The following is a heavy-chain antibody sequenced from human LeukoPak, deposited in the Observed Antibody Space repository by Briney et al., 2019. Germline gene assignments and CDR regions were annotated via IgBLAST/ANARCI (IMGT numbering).Heavy chain of an antibody. CDR2: ISYDGSNK. D-gene: IGHD6-13*01. Sequence: GGSLRLSFAASGFTFSSYAMHWVRQAPGKGLEWVAVISYDGSNKYYADSVKGRFTISGDNSKNTLYLQMNSLRAEDTAVYYCAKGQYSSSWYGGGVDYWGQGTLVTVSS. V-gene: IGHV3-30*04. CDR1: GFTFSSYA. J-gene: IGHJ4*02. CDR3: AKGQYSSSWYGGGVDY.